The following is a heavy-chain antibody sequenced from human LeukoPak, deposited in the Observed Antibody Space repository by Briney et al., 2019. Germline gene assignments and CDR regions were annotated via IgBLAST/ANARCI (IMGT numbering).Heavy chain of an antibody. D-gene: IGHD2/OR15-2a*01. CDR1: AYTFSDYY. V-gene: IGHV1-2*02. Sequence: PQASVEVSCKASAYTFSDYYVHWVRQAPGQGLEWMGWFHPSSGGAGYAQKFQGRVIMTRDTSISTAYMQLTRLTFDDTAGYYCAIKRIHGNPFDYWGQGTLVTVSS. J-gene: IGHJ4*02. CDR2: FHPSSGGA. CDR3: AIKRIHGNPFDY.